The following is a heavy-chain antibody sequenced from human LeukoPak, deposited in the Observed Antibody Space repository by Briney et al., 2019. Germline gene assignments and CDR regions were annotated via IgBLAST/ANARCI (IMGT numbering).Heavy chain of an antibody. Sequence: ASVKVSCKASGYTFTSYGISWVRQAPGQGLEWMGWISAYNGNTNYAQKLQSRVTMTTDTSTSTAYMELRSLRSDDTAVYYCARVETRGGLYYYDFNPPNDELDYWGQGTLVTVSS. J-gene: IGHJ4*02. CDR2: ISAYNGNT. D-gene: IGHD3-22*01. V-gene: IGHV1-18*01. CDR1: GYTFTSYG. CDR3: ARVETRGGLYYYDFNPPNDELDY.